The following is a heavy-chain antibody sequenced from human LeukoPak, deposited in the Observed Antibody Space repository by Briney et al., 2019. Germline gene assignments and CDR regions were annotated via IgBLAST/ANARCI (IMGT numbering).Heavy chain of an antibody. CDR1: GFTFSSYA. V-gene: IGHV3-64*01. CDR3: ARALDPMIVRDAFDI. Sequence: PGGSLRLSCAASGFTFSSYAMHWVRQAPGKGLEYVSAISSNGGSTYYANSVKGRFTISRDNSKNTLYLQMGSLRAEDMAVYYCARALDPMIVRDAFDIWGQGTMVTVSS. CDR2: ISSNGGST. J-gene: IGHJ3*02. D-gene: IGHD3-22*01.